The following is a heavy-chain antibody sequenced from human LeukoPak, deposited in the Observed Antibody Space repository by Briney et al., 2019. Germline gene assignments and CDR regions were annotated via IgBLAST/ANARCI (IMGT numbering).Heavy chain of an antibody. CDR3: TVGGWEPRVRQTKYYYYYMDV. V-gene: IGHV3-15*01. Sequence: GGSLRLSCAASGFTFSNAWMSWVRQAPGKGLEWVGRIKSKTDGGTTDYAAPVKGRFTISRDDSKNTLYLQMNSLKTEDTAVYYCTVGGWEPRVRQTKYYYYYMDVWGKGTTVTISS. CDR1: GFTFSNAW. CDR2: IKSKTDGGTT. J-gene: IGHJ6*03. D-gene: IGHD1-26*01.